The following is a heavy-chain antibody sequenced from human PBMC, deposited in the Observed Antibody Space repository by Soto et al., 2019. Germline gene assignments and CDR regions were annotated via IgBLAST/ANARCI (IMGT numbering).Heavy chain of an antibody. J-gene: IGHJ5*01. V-gene: IGHV4-31*03. Sequence: PSETLSLTCNVSGDSISSGRYYWSWIRQHPEKGLEWIGYIYYSGTAQYSPSFKSRITMSVDTSKSQFSLKMTSLTAADMAIYYCARGFSTDFDW. CDR2: IYYSGTA. CDR3: ARGFSTDFDW. D-gene: IGHD3-3*01. CDR1: GDSISSGRYY.